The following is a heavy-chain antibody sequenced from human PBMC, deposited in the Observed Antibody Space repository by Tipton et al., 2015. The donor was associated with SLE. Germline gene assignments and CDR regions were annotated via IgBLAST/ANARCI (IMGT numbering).Heavy chain of an antibody. D-gene: IGHD3-9*01. CDR3: ARSLGILTGYYKGYWYFDL. CDR1: GGSTSSGGYY. Sequence: TLSLTCTVSGGSTSSGGYYWSWIRQHPGKGLEWIGYIYYSGSTYYNPSLKSRVTISVDTSKNQFSLKLSSVTAADTAVYYCARSLGILTGYYKGYWYFDLWGRGTLVTVSS. J-gene: IGHJ2*01. V-gene: IGHV4-31*03. CDR2: IYYSGST.